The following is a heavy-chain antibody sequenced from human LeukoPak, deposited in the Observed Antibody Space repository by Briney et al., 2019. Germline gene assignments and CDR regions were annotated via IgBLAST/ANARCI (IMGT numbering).Heavy chain of an antibody. CDR2: ISAYNGNT. Sequence: ASVKVSCRASGYTFTSYGISWVRQAPGQGLEWMGWISAYNGNTNYAQKLQGRVTMTTDTSTSTAYMELRSLRSDDTAVYYCAREKSGYGYFDYWGQGTLVTVSS. CDR3: AREKSGYGYFDY. CDR1: GYTFTSYG. D-gene: IGHD5-12*01. V-gene: IGHV1-18*01. J-gene: IGHJ4*02.